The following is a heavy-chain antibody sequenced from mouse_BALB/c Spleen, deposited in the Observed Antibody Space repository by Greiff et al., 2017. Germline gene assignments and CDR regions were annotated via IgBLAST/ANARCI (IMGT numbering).Heavy chain of an antibody. CDR1: GYTFTSYW. Sequence: LQQPGSELVRPGASVKLSCKASGYTFTSYWMHWVKQRHGPGLAWIGNIYPGSGSTNYDEKFKSKGTLTVDTSSSTAYMHLSSLTSEDSAVYYCTSHYYGYFDYWGQGTTLTVSS. D-gene: IGHD1-2*01. J-gene: IGHJ2*01. CDR3: TSHYYGYFDY. V-gene: IGHV1S22*01. CDR2: IYPGSGST.